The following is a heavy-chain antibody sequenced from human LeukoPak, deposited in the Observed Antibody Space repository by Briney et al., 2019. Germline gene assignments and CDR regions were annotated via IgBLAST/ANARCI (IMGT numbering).Heavy chain of an antibody. CDR1: GYTFTSYD. CDR2: MNPNSGDT. CDR3: ARARRGDDFWSGYYYYYYMDV. D-gene: IGHD3-3*01. V-gene: IGHV1-8*03. J-gene: IGHJ6*03. Sequence: GASVKVSCKASGYTFTSYDINGVRQATGQGLEWMGWMNPNSGDTGYAQKFQGSVTITRNTSISTAYMELSSLRSEDTAVYYCARARRGDDFWSGYYYYYYMDVWGKGTTVTVSS.